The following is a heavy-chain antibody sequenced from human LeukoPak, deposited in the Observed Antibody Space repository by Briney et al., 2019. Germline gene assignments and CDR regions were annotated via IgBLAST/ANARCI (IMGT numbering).Heavy chain of an antibody. D-gene: IGHD3-10*01. J-gene: IGHJ4*02. CDR1: GFTFSSYS. Sequence: GGSLRRSCAASGFTFSSYSMNWVRQAPGKGLEWVSYISSSSSTIYYADSVKGRFTISRDNAKNSLYLQMNSLRAEDTAVYYCARRGQGFGELWPTADFDYWGQGTLVTVSS. CDR2: ISSSSSTI. V-gene: IGHV3-48*01. CDR3: ARRGQGFGELWPTADFDY.